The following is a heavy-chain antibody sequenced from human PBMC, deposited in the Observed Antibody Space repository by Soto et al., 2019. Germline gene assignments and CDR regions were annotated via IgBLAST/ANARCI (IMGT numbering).Heavy chain of an antibody. Sequence: SVQVSCQASRDSLRSYAIPGVRQAPGQGLEWMGGIIPILGTANYAQKFQGRVTLTADKSTSTAYMELSRLRSEDTAVYYCARAAVWNCTRGPSFHLRIEGWGQGTQVTVSS. J-gene: IGHJ4*03. CDR1: RDSLRSYA. V-gene: IGHV1-69*10. CDR3: ARAAVWNCTRGPSFHLRIEG. D-gene: IGHD1-7*01. CDR2: IIPILGTA.